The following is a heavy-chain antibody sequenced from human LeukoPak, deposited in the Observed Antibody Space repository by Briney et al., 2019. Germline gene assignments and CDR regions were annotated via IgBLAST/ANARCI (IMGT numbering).Heavy chain of an antibody. Sequence: PGGSLRLSCAASGFTFSSYAMSWVRQPPGKGLEWIGSIYYSGSTYYNPSLKSRVTISVDTSKNQFSLKLSSVTAADTAVYYCARGPPYGSSSWYIGHPFDYWGRGTLVTVSS. CDR1: GFTFSSYA. D-gene: IGHD6-13*01. J-gene: IGHJ4*02. CDR3: ARGPPYGSSSWYIGHPFDY. V-gene: IGHV4-39*01. CDR2: IYYSGST.